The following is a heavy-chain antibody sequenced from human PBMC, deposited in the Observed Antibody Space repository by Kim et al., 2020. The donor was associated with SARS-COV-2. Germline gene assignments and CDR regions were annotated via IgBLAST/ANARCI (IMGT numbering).Heavy chain of an antibody. J-gene: IGHJ1*01. CDR2: VYYSGST. Sequence: SETLSLTCTVSGDPMSPFYWTWIRQPPGKGLEWIGSVYYSGSTNYNPSLESRVTMSVDTSKRQLSLKLASVTAADTAIYYCAREEDDYGIMTHYLVAHGFLKHWGRGILVTGSS. D-gene: IGHD4-17*01. CDR1: GDPMSPFY. V-gene: IGHV4-59*12. CDR3: AREEDDYGIMTHYLVAHGFLKH.